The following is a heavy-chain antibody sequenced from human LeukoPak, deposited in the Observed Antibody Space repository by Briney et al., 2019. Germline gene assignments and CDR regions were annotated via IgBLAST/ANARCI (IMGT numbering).Heavy chain of an antibody. CDR3: AKSDYYDSSGHPSSFDY. CDR2: ISAGGGDT. J-gene: IGHJ4*02. Sequence: GGSPRLSCAASGFTFRYYAISWVRQAPGKGLEWVSAISAGGGDTYYADSVKGRFTISRDNSKNTLYLQMNSLRVEDTAIYYCAKSDYYDSSGHPSSFDYWGQGTLVTVSS. CDR1: GFTFRYYA. V-gene: IGHV3-23*01. D-gene: IGHD3-22*01.